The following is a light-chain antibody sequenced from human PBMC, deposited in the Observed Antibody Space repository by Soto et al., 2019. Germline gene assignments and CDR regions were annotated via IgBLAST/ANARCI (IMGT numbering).Light chain of an antibody. CDR2: DES. J-gene: IGKJ5*01. CDR1: QCFXSD. CDR3: QQRSNWPTIT. Sequence: IVLTQCPATLSLSPGERATLSCRASQCFXSDIDWYKQKPGQAPRILTSDESNRGTGIPARFIGSGSGKDFTLTISSLEPEDFAVYYCQQRSNWPTITFGQGTRLEI. V-gene: IGKV3-11*01.